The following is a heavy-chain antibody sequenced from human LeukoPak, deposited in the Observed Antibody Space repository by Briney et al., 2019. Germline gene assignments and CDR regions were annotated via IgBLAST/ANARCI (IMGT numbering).Heavy chain of an antibody. CDR2: IYTSGST. CDR3: ARVSSHYYMDV. J-gene: IGHJ6*03. V-gene: IGHV4-61*02. CDR1: GGSISSGSYY. Sequence: SQTLSLTCTVSGGSISSGSYYWSWIRQPAGKGLEWIGRIYTSGSTNYNPSLKSRVTISVDTSKNQFSLKLSSVTAADTAVYYCARVSSHYYMDVWGKGTTVTVSS.